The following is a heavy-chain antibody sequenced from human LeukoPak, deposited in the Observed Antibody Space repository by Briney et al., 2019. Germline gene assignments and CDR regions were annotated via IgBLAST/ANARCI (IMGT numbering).Heavy chain of an antibody. J-gene: IGHJ5*02. CDR1: GYTFTGYY. CDR2: INPNSGGT. D-gene: IGHD4-17*01. CDR3: ARDHDYEGWFDP. V-gene: IGHV1-2*02. Sequence: ASVKVSCKASGYTFTGYYMHWVRQAPGQGLEWMGWINPNSGGTNYAQKFQGRVTMTRDTSISTAYMELSSLRSEDTAVYYCARDHDYEGWFDPWGQGTLVTVSS.